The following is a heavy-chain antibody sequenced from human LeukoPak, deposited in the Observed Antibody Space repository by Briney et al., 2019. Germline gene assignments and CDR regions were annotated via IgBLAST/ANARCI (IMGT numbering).Heavy chain of an antibody. V-gene: IGHV4-39*01. D-gene: IGHD6-13*01. CDR1: GVSISSSNSY. J-gene: IGHJ5*02. CDR2: IYYSGNT. CDR3: AIGRAAAGIHWFDP. Sequence: SETLSLTCTVSGVSISSSNSYWGWIRQPPGKGLEWIGSIYYSGNTYYNASLKSQVSISIDTSKNRFSLKLTSVTAADTAVYYCAIGRAAAGIHWFDPWGQGTLVTVSS.